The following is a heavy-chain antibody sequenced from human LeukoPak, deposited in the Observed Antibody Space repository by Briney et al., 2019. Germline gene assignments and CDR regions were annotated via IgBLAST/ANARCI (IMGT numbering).Heavy chain of an antibody. Sequence: GRSLRLSCAASGFTFSSYAMRWVRQAPGKGLEWVAVISYDGSNKYYADSVKGRFTISRDNSKNTLYLQMNSLRAEDTAVYYCAREHRTIFGVAHLDAFDIWGQGTMVTVSS. CDR3: AREHRTIFGVAHLDAFDI. CDR1: GFTFSSYA. J-gene: IGHJ3*02. CDR2: ISYDGSNK. D-gene: IGHD3-3*01. V-gene: IGHV3-30-3*01.